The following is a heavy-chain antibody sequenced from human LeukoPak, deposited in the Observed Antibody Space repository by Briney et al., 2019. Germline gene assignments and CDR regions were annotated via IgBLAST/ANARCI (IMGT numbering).Heavy chain of an antibody. J-gene: IGHJ5*02. Sequence: ASVKVSCKASGYTFTGYYMHWVRQAPGQGLEWMGWINPNSGGTNYAQKFQGRVTMTRDTSISTAYMELSRLRSDDTAVYYCARAIVVVPAAISLLGWFDPWGQGTLVTVSS. CDR1: GYTFTGYY. D-gene: IGHD2-2*01. CDR2: INPNSGGT. CDR3: ARAIVVVPAAISLLGWFDP. V-gene: IGHV1-2*02.